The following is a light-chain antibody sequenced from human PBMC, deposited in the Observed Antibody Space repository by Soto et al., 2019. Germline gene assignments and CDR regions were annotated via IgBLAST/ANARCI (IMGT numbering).Light chain of an antibody. CDR2: YDH. V-gene: IGLV1-36*01. J-gene: IGLJ2*01. CDR3: SAWDDNFNGWV. Sequence: QSVLTQPPSVSQAPRQRVTISCSGSHSNIGAGTNPVNWYQQLPGKAPKLLIYYDHLLPSGVSDRFSGSKSGTSASLDISGLQSEDEAHYYCSAWDDNFNGWVFGGGTKLTVL. CDR1: HSNIGAGTNP.